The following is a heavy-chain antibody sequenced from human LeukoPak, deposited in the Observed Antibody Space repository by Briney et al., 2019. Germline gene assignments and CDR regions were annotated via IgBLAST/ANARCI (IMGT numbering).Heavy chain of an antibody. Sequence: ASVKVSCKASGYTFTSYYMHWVRQAPGQGLEWMGIINPSGGSTSYAQKFQGRVTMTRDASTSTVYMELSSLSSEDTAVYYCARGGWVGGYSYGLSHDAFDIWGQGTMVTVSS. CDR2: INPSGGST. V-gene: IGHV1-46*01. D-gene: IGHD5-18*01. CDR1: GYTFTSYY. J-gene: IGHJ3*02. CDR3: ARGGWVGGYSYGLSHDAFDI.